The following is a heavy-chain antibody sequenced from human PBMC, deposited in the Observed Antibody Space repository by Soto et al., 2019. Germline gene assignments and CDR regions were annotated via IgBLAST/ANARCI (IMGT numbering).Heavy chain of an antibody. Sequence: GWSLRLSCVGSGFTFSSYVMSWVRQAPGKGLEWVSFISGGGSTKYYADSVKGRFTISRDNSKNTLYLQMNSLRAEDTAVYYCARDRIPTGMDVWGQGTTVTVSS. CDR2: ISGGGSTK. D-gene: IGHD2-15*01. V-gene: IGHV3-23*01. J-gene: IGHJ6*02. CDR3: ARDRIPTGMDV. CDR1: GFTFSSYV.